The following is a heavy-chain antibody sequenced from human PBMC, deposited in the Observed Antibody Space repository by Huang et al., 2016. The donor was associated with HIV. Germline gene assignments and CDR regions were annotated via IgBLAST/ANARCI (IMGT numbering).Heavy chain of an antibody. D-gene: IGHD2-21*01. J-gene: IGHJ3*02. CDR1: GYTLTQLS. CDR3: AAGYDTYYDI. CDR2: FAPEHGET. Sequence: QVQLVQSGAEVKKPGASVKVSCKVSGYTLTQLSIHWVRQAPGKGLEWKGGFAPEHGETMYEQNFQGRVTMTEDTSTDTAYMELHSLSPEDTAVYYCAAGYDTYYDIWGQGTMVIASS. V-gene: IGHV1-24*01.